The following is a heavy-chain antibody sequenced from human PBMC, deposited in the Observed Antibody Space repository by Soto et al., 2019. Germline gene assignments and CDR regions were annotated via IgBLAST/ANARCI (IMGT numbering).Heavy chain of an antibody. D-gene: IGHD2-15*01. V-gene: IGHV1-18*01. CDR3: ARLGYCSGGSCRNFDY. Sequence: GASVKVSCKASGYTFTSYGISWVRQAPGQGLEWMGWISAYNGNTNYAQKLQGRVTMTTDTSTSTAYMELRSLRSDDTAVYYCARLGYCSGGSCRNFDYWAREPWSPSPQ. J-gene: IGHJ4*02. CDR2: ISAYNGNT. CDR1: GYTFTSYG.